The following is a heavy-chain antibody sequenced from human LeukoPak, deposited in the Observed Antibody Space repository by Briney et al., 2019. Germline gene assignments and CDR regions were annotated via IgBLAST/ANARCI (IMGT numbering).Heavy chain of an antibody. CDR2: ISGGGNTT. J-gene: IGHJ4*02. CDR1: GITFNTYA. D-gene: IGHD5-12*01. V-gene: IGHV3-23*01. CDR3: AKGWATAPNDY. Sequence: GGSLRLSCEVSGITFNTYAMSWFRQPPGRGLNWVSGISGGGNTTYYTDSVKGRFAIYRDNSRNTLYLQMNSLRAEDTAVYFCAKGWATAPNDYWGQGILVTVSS.